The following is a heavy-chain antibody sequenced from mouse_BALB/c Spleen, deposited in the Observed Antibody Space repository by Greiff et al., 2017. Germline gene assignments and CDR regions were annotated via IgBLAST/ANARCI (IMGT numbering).Heavy chain of an antibody. J-gene: IGHJ4*01. CDR2: ISSGSGTI. Sequence: EVMLVESGGGLVQPGGSRKLSCAASGFTFSSFGMHWVRQAPEKGLEWVAYISSGSGTIYYADTVKGRFTISRDNPKNTLFLQMTSLRSEDTAMYYCARDIITTVPYAMDYWGQGTSVTVSS. V-gene: IGHV5-17*02. CDR1: GFTFSSFG. CDR3: ARDIITTVPYAMDY. D-gene: IGHD1-1*01.